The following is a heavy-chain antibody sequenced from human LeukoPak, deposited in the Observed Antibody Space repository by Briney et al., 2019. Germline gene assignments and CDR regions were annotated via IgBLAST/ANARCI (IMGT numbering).Heavy chain of an antibody. J-gene: IGHJ4*02. Sequence: PSETLSLTCTVSGGSISNDYWSWIRQPPEKGLEWIGYIYYSGSPNYNPSLKSRVTISVDTSKNQFSLRLSSVTAADTAVYYCARGRLGGSGSYYNVLDYWGQGTLVTVSS. CDR3: ARGRLGGSGSYYNVLDY. D-gene: IGHD3-10*01. CDR1: GGSISNDY. CDR2: IYYSGSP. V-gene: IGHV4-59*01.